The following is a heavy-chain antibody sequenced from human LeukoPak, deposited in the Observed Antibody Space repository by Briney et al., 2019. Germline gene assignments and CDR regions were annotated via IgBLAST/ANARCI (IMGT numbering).Heavy chain of an antibody. CDR1: GRSISSYF. Sequence: SETLSLTCTVSGRSISSYFWRSIRQPPGKGLEWIGYIYYSGSTNYNPSLKSRVTISVDTSKNQFSLKLSSVTAKDTPVYYCVRHRISSSGYNWFDPWGQGTLVTVSS. CDR2: IYYSGST. D-gene: IGHD6-6*01. V-gene: IGHV4-59*08. CDR3: VRHRISSSGYNWFDP. J-gene: IGHJ5*02.